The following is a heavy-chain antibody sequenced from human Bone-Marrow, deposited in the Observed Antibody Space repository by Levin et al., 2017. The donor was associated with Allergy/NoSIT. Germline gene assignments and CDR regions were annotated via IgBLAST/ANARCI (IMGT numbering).Heavy chain of an antibody. CDR1: GFAFGSFN. Sequence: QSGGSLRLSCAASGFAFGSFNMNWVRQAPGKGLEWLSYISFTTTTIYYADSVKGRFTISRDNAKNLLYLEMNSLTTDDTGVYYCARGYGSGSHDFWGQGTLVTVSS. CDR2: ISFTTTTI. CDR3: ARGYGSGSHDF. J-gene: IGHJ4*02. V-gene: IGHV3-48*01. D-gene: IGHD3-10*01.